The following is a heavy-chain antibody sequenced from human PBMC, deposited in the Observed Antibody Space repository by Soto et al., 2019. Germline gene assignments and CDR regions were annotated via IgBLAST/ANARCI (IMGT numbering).Heavy chain of an antibody. CDR2: ISGSGGRS. V-gene: IGHV3-23*01. D-gene: IGHD3-16*01. CDR1: GFTFSNYA. CDR3: AKAYFVWSSEQPYYFDY. J-gene: IGHJ4*02. Sequence: EVQLLDSGGGVVQPGGSLRLSCAASGFTFSNYAMTWVRQGPGKGLEWVSGISGSGGRSYYADSVKGRFTISRDNSKSTLYLQMNSLRAEDTAVYYCAKAYFVWSSEQPYYFDYWGQGTLVTVSS.